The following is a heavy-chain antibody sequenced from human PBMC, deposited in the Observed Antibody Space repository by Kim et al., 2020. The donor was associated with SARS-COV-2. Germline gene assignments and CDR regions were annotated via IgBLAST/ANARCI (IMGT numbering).Heavy chain of an antibody. CDR3: ARGSSGSYPRAYDI. CDR1: GFTFSSYW. J-gene: IGHJ3*02. V-gene: IGHV3-74*01. CDR2: ISSDGSST. D-gene: IGHD1-26*01. Sequence: GGSLRLSCAGSGFTFSSYWMHWVRQAPGKGLVWVSRISSDGSSTSYADSVKGRFTISRDNAKNTVYLQMNSLRAEDTAMYYCARGSSGSYPRAYDIWGQGTMVTVSS.